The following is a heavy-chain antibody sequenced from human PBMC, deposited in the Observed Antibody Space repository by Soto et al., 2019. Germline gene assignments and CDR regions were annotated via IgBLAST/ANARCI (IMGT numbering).Heavy chain of an antibody. J-gene: IGHJ4*02. V-gene: IGHV3-15*01. Sequence: GGSLRLSCAASGFTFSNAWMSWVRQAPGKGLEWVGRIKIKTDGGTTDYAAPVKGRFTISRDDSKNTLYLQMNSLKTEDTAVYYCTTDEPFHYYGSGRGSSRPPFDYWGQGTLVTVS. CDR2: IKIKTDGGTT. CDR1: GFTFSNAW. CDR3: TTDEPFHYYGSGRGSSRPPFDY. D-gene: IGHD3-10*01.